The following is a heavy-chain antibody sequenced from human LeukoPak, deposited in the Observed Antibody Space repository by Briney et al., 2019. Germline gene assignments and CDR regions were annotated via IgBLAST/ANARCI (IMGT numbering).Heavy chain of an antibody. CDR2: ISCSDGST. Sequence: GGSLRLSCAASGFTFSSYAMSWVRQAPGKGLEWVSAISCSDGSTSSADSVKGRFTIPRDNSKNTLYPQMNSLRAEDTAVYYCASTTYYYDSSGYYPIDYWGQGTLVTVSS. J-gene: IGHJ4*02. V-gene: IGHV3-23*01. CDR3: ASTTYYYDSSGYYPIDY. D-gene: IGHD3-22*01. CDR1: GFTFSSYA.